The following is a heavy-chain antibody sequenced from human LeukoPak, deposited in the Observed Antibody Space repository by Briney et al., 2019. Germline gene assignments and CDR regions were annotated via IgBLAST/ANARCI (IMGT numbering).Heavy chain of an antibody. CDR3: ARASIGYDFWSGYFGKKNWFDP. J-gene: IGHJ5*02. Sequence: GGSLRLSCAASGFTFSSYGMHWVRQAPGKGLEWVAVIWYDGSNKYYADSVKGRFTISRDNSKNTLYLQMNSLRAEDTAVYYCARASIGYDFWSGYFGKKNWFDPWGQGTLVTVSS. CDR2: IWYDGSNK. D-gene: IGHD3-3*01. V-gene: IGHV3-33*01. CDR1: GFTFSSYG.